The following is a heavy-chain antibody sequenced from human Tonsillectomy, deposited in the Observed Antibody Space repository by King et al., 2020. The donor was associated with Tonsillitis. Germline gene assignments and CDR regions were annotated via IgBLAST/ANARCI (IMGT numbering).Heavy chain of an antibody. V-gene: IGHV3-9*01. Sequence: VQLVESGGGLVQPGRSLKLSCAASGFIFDDYAMHWVRQAPGKGLEWVSGISWKSGTIVYADSVKGRFTISRDNAKNSLSLLMNSLRPEDSALYYCAKGVFGGGVTLEYFDAWGQGTLVIVSS. CDR3: AKGVFGGGVTLEYFDA. CDR1: GFIFDDYA. D-gene: IGHD2-8*02. J-gene: IGHJ5*02. CDR2: ISWKSGTI.